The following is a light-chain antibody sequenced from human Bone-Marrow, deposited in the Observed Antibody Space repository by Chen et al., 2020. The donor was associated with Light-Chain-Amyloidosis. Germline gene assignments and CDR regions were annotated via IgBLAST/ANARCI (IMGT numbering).Light chain of an antibody. V-gene: IGLV1-40*01. CDR2: GNS. J-gene: IGLJ2*01. CDR3: QSCDSSVGVV. Sequence: QSVLTQPPPVSGAPGQRVTISCTGSSSTNGAGYDVRWYKQLPGTAPQLHIYGNSNRPTGVPDRFSGSKSGTSASLAITGLKAQDEADYYCQSCDSSVGVVFGGGTKLTVL. CDR1: SSTNGAGYD.